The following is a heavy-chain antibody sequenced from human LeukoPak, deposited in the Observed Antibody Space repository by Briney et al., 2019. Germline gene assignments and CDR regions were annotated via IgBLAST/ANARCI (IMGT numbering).Heavy chain of an antibody. V-gene: IGHV3-23*01. CDR3: AKDDRWLQFCC. Sequence: GGSLRLSCAASGFTFSSYWVSWVRQAPGKGLEWVSGIIPSGHTTYYADSVRGRFTISRDNSRNTVYLQMNSLRAEDTAVYYCAKDDRWLQFCCWGQGTLVTVSS. J-gene: IGHJ4*02. CDR1: GFTFSSYW. CDR2: IIPSGHTT. D-gene: IGHD5-24*01.